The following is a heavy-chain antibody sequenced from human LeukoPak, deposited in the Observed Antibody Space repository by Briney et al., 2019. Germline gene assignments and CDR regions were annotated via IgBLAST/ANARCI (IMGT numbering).Heavy chain of an antibody. CDR1: GYTLTELS. CDR3: ASRSINWYKENNWFDP. J-gene: IGHJ5*02. Sequence: GASVKVSCKVSGYTLTELSMHWVRQAPGKGLEWMGGFDPEDGETIYAQKFQGRVTMTEDTSTDTAYMELSSLRSEDTAVYYCASRSINWYKENNWFDPWGQGTLVTVSS. CDR2: FDPEDGET. V-gene: IGHV1-24*01. D-gene: IGHD1-1*01.